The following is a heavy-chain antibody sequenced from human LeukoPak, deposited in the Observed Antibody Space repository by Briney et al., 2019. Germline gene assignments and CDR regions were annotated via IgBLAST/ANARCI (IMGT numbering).Heavy chain of an antibody. V-gene: IGHV4-59*01. CDR1: GGSISSYY. D-gene: IGHD6-13*01. CDR2: IYYSGST. CDR3: ARESEDSSSWYAVAFDV. Sequence: SETLSLTCTLSGGSISSYYWSWIRQPPGKGLEWIGYIYYSGSTNYNPSLKSRVTISVDTSKNQFSLKLSSVTAADTAVYYCARESEDSSSWYAVAFDVWGQGTMVTVSS. J-gene: IGHJ3*01.